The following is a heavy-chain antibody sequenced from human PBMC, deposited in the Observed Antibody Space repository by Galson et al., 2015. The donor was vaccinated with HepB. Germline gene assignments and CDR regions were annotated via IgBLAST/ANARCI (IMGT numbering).Heavy chain of an antibody. D-gene: IGHD3-22*01. V-gene: IGHV3-48*04. CDR3: ARDPGITMIVGNDAFDI. CDR2: ISSSSSTI. J-gene: IGHJ3*02. CDR1: GFTFSSYS. Sequence: SLRLSCAASGFTFSSYSMNWVRQAPGKGLEWVSYISSSSSTIYYADSVKGRFTISRDNAKNSLYLQMNSLRAEDTAVYYCARDPGITMIVGNDAFDIWGQGTMVTVSS.